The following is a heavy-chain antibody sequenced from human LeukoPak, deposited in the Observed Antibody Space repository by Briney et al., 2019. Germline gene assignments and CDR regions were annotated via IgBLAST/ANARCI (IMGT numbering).Heavy chain of an antibody. Sequence: GGSLRLSCSASGFTFSSYAMHWVRQAPGKGLEYVSAISSNGGSTYYADSVKGRFTISRDNSKNTLYLQMSSLSAEDTAVYYCVKTPRSGDYLYYFDYWGQGTLVTVSS. V-gene: IGHV3-64D*09. CDR1: GFTFSSYA. CDR2: ISSNGGST. CDR3: VKTPRSGDYLYYFDY. D-gene: IGHD3-16*01. J-gene: IGHJ4*02.